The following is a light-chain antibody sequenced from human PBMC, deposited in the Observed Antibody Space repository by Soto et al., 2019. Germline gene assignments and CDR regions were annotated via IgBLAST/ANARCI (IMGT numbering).Light chain of an antibody. J-gene: IGKJ3*01. CDR2: LAS. Sequence: VMDQSPPSLPGPPGEPPSLPCRSHPSLPHTNRYNYLDWYLQKPGQSPQLLIYLASNRAPGVPDRFSGSGSGTDFTLKISRVEAEDVGIYYCMQALQTPCTFGPGTKVDIK. V-gene: IGKV2-28*01. CDR3: MQALQTPCT. CDR1: PSLPHTNRYNY.